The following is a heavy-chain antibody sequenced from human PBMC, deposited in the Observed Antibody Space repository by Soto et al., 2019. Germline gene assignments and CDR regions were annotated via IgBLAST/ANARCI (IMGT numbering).Heavy chain of an antibody. J-gene: IGHJ4*02. D-gene: IGHD7-27*01. CDR3: ARGWGRIFDY. CDR2: INHSGST. CDR1: GGSFSGYY. Sequence: QVQLQQWGAGLLKPSETLSLTCAVYGGSFSGYYWSWIRQPPGEGLEWIGEINHSGSTNYNPSLKSRVTISIDTSKNQFSLKLSSVTAADTAVYYCARGWGRIFDYWGQGTRVTVSS. V-gene: IGHV4-34*01.